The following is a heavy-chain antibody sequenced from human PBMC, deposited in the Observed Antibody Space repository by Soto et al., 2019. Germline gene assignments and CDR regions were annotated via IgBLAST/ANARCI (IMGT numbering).Heavy chain of an antibody. Sequence: PGGSLRLSCAASGFTFSSYAMHWVRQAPGKGLEWVAVISYDGSNKYYADSVKGRFTISRDNSKNTLYLQMNSLRAEDTAVYYCARDRLRWLVYDAFDMWGQGTMVTVSS. CDR2: ISYDGSNK. J-gene: IGHJ3*02. CDR3: ARDRLRWLVYDAFDM. D-gene: IGHD6-19*01. V-gene: IGHV3-30-3*01. CDR1: GFTFSSYA.